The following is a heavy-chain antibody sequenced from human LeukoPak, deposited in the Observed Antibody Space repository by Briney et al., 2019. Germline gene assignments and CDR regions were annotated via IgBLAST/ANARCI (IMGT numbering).Heavy chain of an antibody. CDR1: GFTFSSYW. CDR3: ARDFYASGTYFDY. Sequence: GGSLRLSCAASGFTFSSYWMSWVRQAPGKGLEWVANIKQDGSEKYYVDSVKGRFTISRDNAKNSLYLQMNSLRAEDTALYYCARDFYASGTYFDYWGQGTLVTVSS. CDR2: IKQDGSEK. J-gene: IGHJ4*02. D-gene: IGHD3-10*01. V-gene: IGHV3-7*01.